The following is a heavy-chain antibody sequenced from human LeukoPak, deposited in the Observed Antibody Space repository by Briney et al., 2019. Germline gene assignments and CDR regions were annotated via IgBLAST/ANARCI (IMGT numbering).Heavy chain of an antibody. CDR2: ISYDGSNK. D-gene: IGHD5-18*01. J-gene: IGHJ4*02. Sequence: HAGRSLRLSCAASGFTFSSYAMHWVRQAPGKGLEWVAVISYDGSNKYYADSVKGRFTISRDNSKNTLYLQMNSLRAEDTAVYYCARDREDTAMVTGGLDYWGQGALVTVSS. CDR1: GFTFSSYA. CDR3: ARDREDTAMVTGGLDY. V-gene: IGHV3-30*04.